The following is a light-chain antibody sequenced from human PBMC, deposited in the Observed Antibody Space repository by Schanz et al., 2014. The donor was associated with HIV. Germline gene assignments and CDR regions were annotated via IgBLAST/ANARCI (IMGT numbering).Light chain of an antibody. J-gene: IGLJ2*01. V-gene: IGLV2-18*02. Sequence: QSALTQPPSVSGSPGQSVTISCTGTSSDVGAYDRVSWYQQPPGTAPKLIVYEVKNRPSGVPGRFSGSRSGSTASLTISGLQAEDEADYYCSSYTSSSPVVFGGGTKLTVL. CDR2: EVK. CDR1: SSDVGAYDR. CDR3: SSYTSSSPVV.